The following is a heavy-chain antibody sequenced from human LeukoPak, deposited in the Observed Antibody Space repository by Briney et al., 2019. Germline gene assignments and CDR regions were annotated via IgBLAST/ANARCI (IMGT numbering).Heavy chain of an antibody. J-gene: IGHJ4*02. Sequence: GGSLRLSCAASGFTFSSYGMHWVRQAPGKGLECVAFMRYDENNKYYADSVKGRFTISRDNSKNTLYLQMNSLRAEDAAVYYCAKDWRAYCGGDCYSYFDYWGQGTLVTVSS. CDR2: MRYDENNK. V-gene: IGHV3-30*02. CDR3: AKDWRAYCGGDCYSYFDY. D-gene: IGHD2-21*02. CDR1: GFTFSSYG.